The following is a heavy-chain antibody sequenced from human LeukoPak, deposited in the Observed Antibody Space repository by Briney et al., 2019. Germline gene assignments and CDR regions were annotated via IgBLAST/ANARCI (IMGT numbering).Heavy chain of an antibody. CDR1: GFTFSSYV. V-gene: IGHV3-23*01. D-gene: IGHD6-13*01. J-gene: IGHJ6*02. CDR2: ISGTGGST. CDR3: AKDSGTSWYGDYYYTMDV. Sequence: GGSLRLSCAASGFTFSSYVMSWVRQAPGKGLEWVSTISGTGGSTYYADSVKGRFTISRDNSKNTLYLQMSRLRAEDTALYYCAKDSGTSWYGDYYYTMDVWGQGTTVTVSS.